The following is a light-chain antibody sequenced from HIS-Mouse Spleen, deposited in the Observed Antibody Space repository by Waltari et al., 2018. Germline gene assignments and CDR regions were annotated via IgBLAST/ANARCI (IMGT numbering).Light chain of an antibody. CDR1: SSDVGGYNY. Sequence: QSALTQPPSASGSPGQSVTISCTGTSSDVGGYNYVSWYQQHPGKAPKRMIYEVSKRPSGVPYHVSGAKSGHTASLTVSGLQAEDEADYYCSSYAGSNNLVFGGGTKLTVL. CDR3: SSYAGSNNLV. J-gene: IGLJ2*01. CDR2: EVS. V-gene: IGLV2-8*01.